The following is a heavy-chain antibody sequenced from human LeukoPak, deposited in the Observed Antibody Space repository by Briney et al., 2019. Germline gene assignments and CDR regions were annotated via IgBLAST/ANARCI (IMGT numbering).Heavy chain of an antibody. V-gene: IGHV3-30-3*01. CDR2: ISYDGSNK. J-gene: IGHJ4*02. Sequence: GGSLRLSCAASGLTFSSYAMHWVRQAPGKGLEWVAVISYDGSNKYYADSVKGRFTISRDNSKNTLYLQMNSLRAEDTAVYYCARSPVSDYWGQGTLVTVSS. CDR3: ARSPVSDY. CDR1: GLTFSSYA.